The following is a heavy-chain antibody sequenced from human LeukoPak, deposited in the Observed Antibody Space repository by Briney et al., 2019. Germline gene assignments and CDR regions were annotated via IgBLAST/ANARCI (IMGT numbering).Heavy chain of an antibody. CDR2: IWFDGRNK. CDR3: AREWGPIAVSGGPGY. CDR1: GFTFSNYG. Sequence: GGSLRLSCAASGFTFSNYGMHWVRQAPGKGLEWGALIWFDGRNKFHADSVKGRFTISRDNSKNTLFLHMNSLRAEDTAVYYCAREWGPIAVSGGPGYWGQGTLVTVSS. D-gene: IGHD6-19*01. V-gene: IGHV3-33*01. J-gene: IGHJ4*02.